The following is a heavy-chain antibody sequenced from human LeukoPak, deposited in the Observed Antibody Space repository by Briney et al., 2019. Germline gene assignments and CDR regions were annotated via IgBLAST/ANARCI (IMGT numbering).Heavy chain of an antibody. Sequence: GGSLRLSCAASGFTVSSNYMSWVRQAPGKGLEWVSVIYSGGSTYYADSVKGRFTISRDNSKNTLYLQMNSLRAEDTAVYYCARSSYDILTGPGDAFDIWGQGTMVTVSS. D-gene: IGHD3-9*01. V-gene: IGHV3-53*01. CDR3: ARSSYDILTGPGDAFDI. CDR1: GFTVSSNY. J-gene: IGHJ3*02. CDR2: IYSGGST.